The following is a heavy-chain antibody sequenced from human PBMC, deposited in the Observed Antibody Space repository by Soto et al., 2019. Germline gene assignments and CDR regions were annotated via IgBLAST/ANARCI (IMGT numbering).Heavy chain of an antibody. CDR2: IIPIFGTA. Sequence: QVQLVQSGAEVKKPGSSVKVSCKASGGTFSSYAISWVRQAPGQGLEWMGGIIPIFGTANYAQKFQGRVTITAHESTSTAYMELSSLRSEDTAVYYCARDRGGYCSGGSCFYFDYWGQGTLVTVSS. CDR1: GGTFSSYA. V-gene: IGHV1-69*12. D-gene: IGHD2-15*01. CDR3: ARDRGGYCSGGSCFYFDY. J-gene: IGHJ4*02.